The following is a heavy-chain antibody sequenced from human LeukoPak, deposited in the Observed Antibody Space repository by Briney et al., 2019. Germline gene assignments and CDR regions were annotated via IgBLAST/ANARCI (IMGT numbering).Heavy chain of an antibody. CDR2: IFPIFGTA. CDR3: ARVPGYSYGYGYYYYYYMDV. D-gene: IGHD5-18*01. CDR1: GGTFSSYA. Sequence: GASVKVSCKASGGTFSSYAISWVRQAPGQGLEGLGGIFPIFGTANYAQKFQGRVTITTDESTSTAYMELSSLRSEDTAVYYCARVPGYSYGYGYYYYYYMDVWGKGTTVTVSS. V-gene: IGHV1-69*05. J-gene: IGHJ6*03.